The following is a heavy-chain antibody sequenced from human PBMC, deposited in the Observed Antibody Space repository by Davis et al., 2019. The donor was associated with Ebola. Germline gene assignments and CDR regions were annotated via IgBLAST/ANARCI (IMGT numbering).Heavy chain of an antibody. CDR3: AKDTSNIWFDV. D-gene: IGHD2/OR15-2a*01. V-gene: IGHV3-9*01. J-gene: IGHJ3*01. CDR2: INFNGGSI. Sequence: PGGSLRLSCAASGFNFEDYAMHWVRQVPGKGLEWVSGINFNGGSIGYADSVKGRFTISRDNSRNTLYLQMNGLRVEDTAIYYCAKDTSNIWFDVWGQGTMVTVSS. CDR1: GFNFEDYA.